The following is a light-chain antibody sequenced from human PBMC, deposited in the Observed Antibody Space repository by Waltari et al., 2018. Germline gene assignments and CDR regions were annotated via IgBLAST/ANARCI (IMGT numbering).Light chain of an antibody. CDR1: TSNIGTNT. V-gene: IGLV1-44*01. CDR3: AAWDGSLNGQV. J-gene: IGLJ1*01. CDR2: NDY. Sequence: QSVLTQPPSASGTPGQRVALSCSGSTSNIGTNTVAWYQQLPGTAPKLLIYNDYRRPSGVPDRVSGSKSGTSASLAISGLQSEDEAEYYCAAWDGSLNGQVFGTGTKLTVL.